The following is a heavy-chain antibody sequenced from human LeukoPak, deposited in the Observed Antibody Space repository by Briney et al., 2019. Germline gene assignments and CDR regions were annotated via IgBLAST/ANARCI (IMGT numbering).Heavy chain of an antibody. J-gene: IGHJ4*02. Sequence: GGSLRLSCAASGFTLSDHSMDWVRRAPGKGLEWVGRSRNKANGYTTESVASVTGRFTISRDDSKNSLYLQMNGLKTEDTAVYYCVRGGGRRNDYWGQGTLVTVSS. CDR2: SRNKANGYTT. CDR3: VRGGGRRNDY. V-gene: IGHV3-72*01. CDR1: GFTLSDHS. D-gene: IGHD2-15*01.